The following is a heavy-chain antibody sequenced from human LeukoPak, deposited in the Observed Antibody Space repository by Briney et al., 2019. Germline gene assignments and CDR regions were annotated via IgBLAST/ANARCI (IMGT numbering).Heavy chain of an antibody. CDR3: ARTLHGDLLNDY. V-gene: IGHV4-59*01. D-gene: IGHD3-10*01. J-gene: IGHJ4*02. CDR1: DGSINSYY. CDR2: IYYSGST. Sequence: SETLSLTCSVSDGSINSYYWNWTRQPPGKGLEWIGYIYYSGSTNYNPSLKSRVTISVDTSKNQFSLKLSSVTAADTAVYYCARTLHGDLLNDYWGQGTLVTVSS.